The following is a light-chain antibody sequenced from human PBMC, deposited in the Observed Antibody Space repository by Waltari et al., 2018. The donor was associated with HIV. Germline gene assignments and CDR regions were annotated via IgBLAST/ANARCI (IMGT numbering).Light chain of an antibody. V-gene: IGKV1-9*01. CDR2: AAS. J-gene: IGKJ3*01. Sequence: DIQLTQSPSFLSASVGDRVIITCRASQGISNYLAWYQQEPGKAPKLLVYAASTLQSGVPSRFSGSGSGTELTLTISSLQPKDFATYYCLQSRSFPFTFGPGTKVDIK. CDR1: QGISNY. CDR3: LQSRSFPFT.